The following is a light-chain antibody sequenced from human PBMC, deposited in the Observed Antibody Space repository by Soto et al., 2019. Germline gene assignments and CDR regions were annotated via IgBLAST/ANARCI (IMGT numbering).Light chain of an antibody. Sequence: EIVLTQSPATLSLSPGERATLSCRASQSVSSYLAWYQQTPGQAPRLLIYDASNRATGIPARFRGSGSGTDVTLTISSLEPEDFAVYDGQQRSNWPAMYTFGQGTKLEIK. CDR1: QSVSSY. CDR2: DAS. V-gene: IGKV3-11*01. J-gene: IGKJ2*01. CDR3: QQRSNWPAMYT.